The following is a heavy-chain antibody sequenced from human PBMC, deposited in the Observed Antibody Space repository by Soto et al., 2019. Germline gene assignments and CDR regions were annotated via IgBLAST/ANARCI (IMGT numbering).Heavy chain of an antibody. D-gene: IGHD2-21*01. CDR3: ARVLPGEWYVDH. V-gene: IGHV4-31*03. J-gene: IGHJ2*01. CDR2: IYYRGSN. CDR1: CGSISSTSHY. Sequence: SETLSLTCSVSCGSISSTSHYWSWIREAPGRGLEWVGYIYYRGSNYSNPSLKSRVTLSVDKSKNQFSLKLTSATAADTAVYYSARVLPGEWYVDHGGRGTLVT.